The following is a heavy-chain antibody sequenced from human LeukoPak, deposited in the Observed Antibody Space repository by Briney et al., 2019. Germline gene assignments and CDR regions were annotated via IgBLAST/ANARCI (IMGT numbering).Heavy chain of an antibody. CDR1: GFIFNNYA. CDR3: AKDNRRHYTSGPNPDSLH. CDR2: ISWNSGSI. Sequence: GGSLRLSCAGSGFIFNNYAMHWDRQPPGKGLEWVSGISWNSGSIDYADSVKGRFTISRDNAKNSLYLQMNSLRVEDTAFYYCAKDNRRHYTSGPNPDSLHWGQGALVTVSS. D-gene: IGHD6-19*01. J-gene: IGHJ4*02. V-gene: IGHV3-9*01.